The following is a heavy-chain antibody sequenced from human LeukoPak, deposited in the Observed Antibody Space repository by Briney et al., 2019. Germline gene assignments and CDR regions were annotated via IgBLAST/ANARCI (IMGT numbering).Heavy chain of an antibody. V-gene: IGHV1-69*13. CDR1: GGTFSSYA. Sequence: GASVTVSCKASGGTFSSYAITWVRQAPGQGLEWMGGIIPIFDTSNYAQKFQGRVTFTSDDSTSTAYMELSSLRSEDTAVYYCARDSGSLLASDYWGQGTLVTVSS. CDR3: ARDSGSLLASDY. CDR2: IIPIFDTS. D-gene: IGHD1-26*01. J-gene: IGHJ4*02.